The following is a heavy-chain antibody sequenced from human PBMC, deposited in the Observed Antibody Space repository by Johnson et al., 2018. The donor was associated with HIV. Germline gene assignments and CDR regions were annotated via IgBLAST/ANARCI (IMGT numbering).Heavy chain of an antibody. Sequence: EKLVESGGGLVQPGGSLRLSCAASGFTLSSYWMSWVRQAPGKGLEWVANIKQDGSEKYYVDSVKGRFTISRDNAKNSLYLQMNSLRAEDTAVYYCARMGGRSRWAFDIWGQGTMVTISS. CDR3: ARMGGRSRWAFDI. V-gene: IGHV3-7*05. J-gene: IGHJ3*02. CDR2: IKQDGSEK. CDR1: GFTLSSYW. D-gene: IGHD3-16*01.